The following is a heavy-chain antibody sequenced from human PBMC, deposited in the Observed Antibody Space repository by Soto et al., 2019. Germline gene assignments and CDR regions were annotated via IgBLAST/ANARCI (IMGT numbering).Heavy chain of an antibody. Sequence: GGSLRLSCAASGFTFNSYGMHWVRQAPGKGLEWVAVISYDGSNKYYADSVKGRFTISRDNSKNTLYLQMDSLTPDDTAVYYCTTVTAVGSRWFGLHRLGPFDYWGQGTLVTVSS. CDR3: TTVTAVGSRWFGLHRLGPFDY. CDR1: GFTFNSYG. V-gene: IGHV3-30*03. CDR2: ISYDGSNK. J-gene: IGHJ4*02. D-gene: IGHD3-10*01.